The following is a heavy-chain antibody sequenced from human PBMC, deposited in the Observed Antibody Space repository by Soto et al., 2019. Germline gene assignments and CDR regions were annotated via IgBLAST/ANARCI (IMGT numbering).Heavy chain of an antibody. Sequence: QVHLLMQSGAEVKKPGSSVKVSCKASGGNPNNSAISWVRQAAGQGLEWMGGIIPVFGIISYAQNFQGRVTITADESTSTAYMELSSLRVEDTAVYFCAGGRIVVAGSSAYYGMDVWGQGTAVTVSS. D-gene: IGHD6-19*01. V-gene: IGHV1-69*01. CDR2: IIPVFGII. J-gene: IGHJ6*02. CDR1: GGNPNNSA. CDR3: AGGRIVVAGSSAYYGMDV.